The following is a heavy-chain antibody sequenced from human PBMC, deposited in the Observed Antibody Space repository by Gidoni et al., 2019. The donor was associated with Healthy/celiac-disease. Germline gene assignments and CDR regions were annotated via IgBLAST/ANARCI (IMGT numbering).Heavy chain of an antibody. J-gene: IGHJ6*02. CDR1: GFTFRSYA. Sequence: QVQLVESGGGVVQPGRYLRLSCAASGFTFRSYAMHWVRQAPGKGLEWVAVISYDGSNKYYADSVKGRFTISRDNSKNTLYLQMNSLRAEDTAVYYCARAGGLSPFYYYYYGMDVWGQGTTVTVSS. D-gene: IGHD1-1*01. V-gene: IGHV3-30-3*01. CDR3: ARAGGLSPFYYYYYGMDV. CDR2: ISYDGSNK.